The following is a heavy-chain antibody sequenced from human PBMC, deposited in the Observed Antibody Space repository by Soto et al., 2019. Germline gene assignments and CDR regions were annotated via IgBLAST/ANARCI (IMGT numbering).Heavy chain of an antibody. CDR1: GYSVTSYW. CDR3: ARHRTAGKGCFDP. Sequence: GESLKISCKVSGYSVTSYWITWLRQLPGKGLEWMGRIDPSDSYTNYSPSFEGHVTISTDKSISTAYLQWRSLKASDSAIYYCARHRTAGKGCFDPWGQGTLVTVSS. D-gene: IGHD6-13*01. V-gene: IGHV5-10-1*01. CDR2: IDPSDSYT. J-gene: IGHJ5*02.